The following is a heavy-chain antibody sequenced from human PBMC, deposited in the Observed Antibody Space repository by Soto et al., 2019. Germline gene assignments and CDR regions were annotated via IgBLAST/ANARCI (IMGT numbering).Heavy chain of an antibody. CDR1: GASVRSSRFY. D-gene: IGHD2-21*02. Sequence: KASETLSLTCSVSGASVRSSRFYWGWIRQTPGKGLEWIGSIVSSGAMHPNPSLRSRIDISLDSSQNKLSLDLFSVTAADTSVYYCARKETASGSHYSSPFGHWGQGILVTVSS. CDR3: ARKETASGSHYSSPFGH. V-gene: IGHV4-39*01. CDR2: IVSSGAM. J-gene: IGHJ4*02.